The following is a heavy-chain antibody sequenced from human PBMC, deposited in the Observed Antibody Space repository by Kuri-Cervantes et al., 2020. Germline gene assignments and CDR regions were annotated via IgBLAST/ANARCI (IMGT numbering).Heavy chain of an antibody. V-gene: IGHV4-30-4*08. D-gene: IGHD1-26*01. CDR3: ASVRSGSYYAFDV. CDR1: GCSICSGDYY. J-gene: IGHJ3*01. CDR2: IYYSGSA. Sequence: SETLSPTCTVSGCSICSGDYYWSWIRQPPGKGLELIGYIYYSGSAYYNPSLQSRVTTSVDTSKNQCSLKLSSVTAADTAVYYCASVRSGSYYAFDVWGQGTMVTVSS.